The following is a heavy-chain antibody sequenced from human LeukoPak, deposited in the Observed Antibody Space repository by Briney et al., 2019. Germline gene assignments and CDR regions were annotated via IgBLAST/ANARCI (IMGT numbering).Heavy chain of an antibody. J-gene: IGHJ3*02. V-gene: IGHV4-39*07. D-gene: IGHD2-21*01. CDR1: GGSISSSSYY. Sequence: PSETLSLTCTVSGGSISSSSYYWGWIRQPPGKGLEWIGSIYYSGSTYYNPSLKSRVTISVDASKNQFSLKLSSVTAADTAVYYCARGMLFRAFDIWGQGTMVTVSS. CDR3: ARGMLFRAFDI. CDR2: IYYSGST.